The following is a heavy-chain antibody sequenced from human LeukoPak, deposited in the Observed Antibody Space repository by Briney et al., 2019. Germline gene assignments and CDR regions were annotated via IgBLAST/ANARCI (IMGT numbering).Heavy chain of an antibody. CDR1: GFTFSSYS. CDR3: ARVGKGYCSSTSCPPGY. Sequence: GGSLRLSCAASGFTFSSYSMNWVRQAPGKGLEWVSSISSSSSYIYYADSVKGRFTISRDNAKNSLYLQMNSPRAEDTAVYYCARVGKGYCSSTSCPPGYWGQGTLVTVSS. D-gene: IGHD2-2*01. V-gene: IGHV3-21*01. J-gene: IGHJ4*02. CDR2: ISSSSSYI.